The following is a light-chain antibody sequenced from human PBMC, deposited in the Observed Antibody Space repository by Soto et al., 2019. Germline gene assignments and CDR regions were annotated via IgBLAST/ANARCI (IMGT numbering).Light chain of an antibody. Sequence: QSALTQPASVSGSPGQSITISCAGTSSDIGGYNYVSWYQQHPGKAPKVMIYEVSNRPSGVSNRFSGSKSGNTASLTISGLQAEDEADYYCSSYTSSGTYVFGTGTKLTVL. CDR2: EVS. CDR3: SSYTSSGTYV. V-gene: IGLV2-14*01. CDR1: SSDIGGYNY. J-gene: IGLJ1*01.